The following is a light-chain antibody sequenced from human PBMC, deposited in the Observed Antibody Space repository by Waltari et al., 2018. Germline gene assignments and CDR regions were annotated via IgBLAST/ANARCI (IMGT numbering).Light chain of an antibody. CDR1: QDIKND. Sequence: AIQMTQSPSSLSASVGDRVTITCRASQDIKNDLGWYQKKPDTAPKFLIHAASSLQSAVPSRFSGGGSGTNFTLTISSLQPEDFATYYCLQDYTYPLTFGGGTKVEIK. V-gene: IGKV1-6*02. J-gene: IGKJ4*01. CDR3: LQDYTYPLT. CDR2: AAS.